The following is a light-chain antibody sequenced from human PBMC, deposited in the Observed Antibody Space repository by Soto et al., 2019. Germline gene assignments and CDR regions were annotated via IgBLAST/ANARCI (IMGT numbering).Light chain of an antibody. CDR1: QSVLYSSNSKNY. Sequence: DIVMTQSPDSLAVSLGERATINCKSSQSVLYSSNSKNYLAWYQQKPGQPPKLLIYWVSTRESGVPDRFSGSGPQTDFALTISSLQAEDVAVYYCQQYYSAPLTFGGGTKVEIK. J-gene: IGKJ4*02. CDR3: QQYYSAPLT. V-gene: IGKV4-1*01. CDR2: WVS.